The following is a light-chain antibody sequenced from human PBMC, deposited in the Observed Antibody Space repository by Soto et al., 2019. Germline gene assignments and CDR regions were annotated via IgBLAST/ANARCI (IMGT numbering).Light chain of an antibody. CDR2: GAS. CDR1: QTITRSS. Sequence: EILLTQAPVTLSLSPGAVATLSCRASQTITRSSLAWYQQKPGQGPRLLIFGASIRATGVPDRFSASGSGTDFTLTISSLEPEDSAVYYCQQRHMWPITFGQGTRLEIK. CDR3: QQRHMWPIT. J-gene: IGKJ5*01. V-gene: IGKV3D-20*02.